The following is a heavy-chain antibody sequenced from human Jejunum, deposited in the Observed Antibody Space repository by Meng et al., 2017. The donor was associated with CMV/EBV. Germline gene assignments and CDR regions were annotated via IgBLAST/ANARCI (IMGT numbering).Heavy chain of an antibody. CDR2: VYYTGRT. D-gene: IGHD4/OR15-4a*01. V-gene: IGHV4-59*01. CDR1: GSISGYY. CDR3: ARQYTYSYDANGNELDH. Sequence: GSISGYYFHWIRQPPGKGLEWIGSVYYTGRTHYNPSLKSRVTISVDTSKNQFSLKLSSVTAADTAVYYCARQYTYSYDANGNELDHWGQGTLVTVSS. J-gene: IGHJ4*02.